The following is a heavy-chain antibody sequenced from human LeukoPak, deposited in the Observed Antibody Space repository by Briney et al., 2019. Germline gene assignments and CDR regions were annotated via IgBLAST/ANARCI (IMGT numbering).Heavy chain of an antibody. D-gene: IGHD3-9*01. CDR2: ISSSSYI. CDR1: GFTFSSYS. V-gene: IGHV3-21*01. J-gene: IGHJ4*02. Sequence: GGSLRLSCAASGFTFSSYSMNWVRQAPGKGLEWVSSISSSSYIYYADSVKGRFTISRDNAKNSLYLQMNSLRAEDTAVYYCASNYYDILTGYSHHFDYWGQGTLVTVSS. CDR3: ASNYYDILTGYSHHFDY.